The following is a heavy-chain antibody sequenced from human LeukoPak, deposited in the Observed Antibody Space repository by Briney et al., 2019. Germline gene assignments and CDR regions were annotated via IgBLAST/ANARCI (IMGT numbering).Heavy chain of an antibody. CDR3: AREVGPTWGAFDI. V-gene: IGHV1-3*04. D-gene: IGHD1-26*01. CDR1: GYTFTAYT. Sequence: APVKVSCKTSGYTFTAYTMHWVSQAPGQRLEWMGWINTGNGDTKYSEKFQGRVTIARDTSASTAYMELSSLRSEDTAVYYCAREVGPTWGAFDIWGPGTVVTVSS. CDR2: INTGNGDT. J-gene: IGHJ3*02.